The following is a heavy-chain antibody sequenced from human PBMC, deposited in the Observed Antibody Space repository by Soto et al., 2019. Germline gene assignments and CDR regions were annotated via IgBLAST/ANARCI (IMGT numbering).Heavy chain of an antibody. CDR1: GGSISTVNDC. Sequence: SETLSLTCTVSGGSISTVNDCWSWIRQSPDKGLEWIGHIYNGGSTYNNPSLKSRVTISVDTSKNQFSLKLSSVSVADTAVYYCARRYGYYFDYWGQGTLVTVSS. CDR3: ARRYGYYFDY. J-gene: IGHJ4*02. V-gene: IGHV4-30-4*01. D-gene: IGHD3-9*01. CDR2: IYNGGST.